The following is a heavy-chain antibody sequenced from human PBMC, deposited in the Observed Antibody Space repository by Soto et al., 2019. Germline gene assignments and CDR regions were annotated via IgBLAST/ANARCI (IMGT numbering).Heavy chain of an antibody. Sequence: QVQLVESGGGVVQPGRSLRLSCAASGFTFSSYAMHWVRQAPGKGLEWVAVISYDGSNKYYADSVKGRFTISRDNSRNTLYLQMNSLRAEDTAVYYCARGGHMVRGVIPLDYWGQGTLVTFSA. V-gene: IGHV3-30-3*01. D-gene: IGHD3-10*01. CDR3: ARGGHMVRGVIPLDY. J-gene: IGHJ4*02. CDR1: GFTFSSYA. CDR2: ISYDGSNK.